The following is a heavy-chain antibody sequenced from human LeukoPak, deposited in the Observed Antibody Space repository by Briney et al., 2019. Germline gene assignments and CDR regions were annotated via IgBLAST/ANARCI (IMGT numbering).Heavy chain of an antibody. V-gene: IGHV4-4*02. J-gene: IGHJ4*02. Sequence: SGTLSLTCAVSGGSISSSNWWSWVRQPPGKGLEWIGEIYHSGSTNYNPSLKSQVTISVDKSKNQFSLKLSSVTAADTAVYYCAKRALGSYYFDYWGQGTLVTVSS. CDR3: AKRALGSYYFDY. D-gene: IGHD3-16*02. CDR1: GGSISSSNW. CDR2: IYHSGST.